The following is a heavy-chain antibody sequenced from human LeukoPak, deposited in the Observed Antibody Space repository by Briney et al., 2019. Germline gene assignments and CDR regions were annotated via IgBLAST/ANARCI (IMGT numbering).Heavy chain of an antibody. CDR3: ARRGLYCGGDCSTRYYFDY. V-gene: IGHV5-51*01. CDR1: GYSLTTYW. D-gene: IGHD2-21*02. CDR2: IYLGDSDT. Sequence: GESLKISCKGSGYSLTTYWIGWVRQMPGKGLEWMGIIYLGDSDTRYSPSFQGQVTISADKSINTAYLQWSSLKASDTAMYYCARRGLYCGGDCSTRYYFDYWGQGTLVTVSS. J-gene: IGHJ4*02.